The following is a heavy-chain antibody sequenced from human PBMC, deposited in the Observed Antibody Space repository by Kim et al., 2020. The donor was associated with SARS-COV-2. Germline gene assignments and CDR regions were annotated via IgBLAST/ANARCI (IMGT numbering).Heavy chain of an antibody. CDR1: GFTFSSYA. CDR2: ISYDGSNK. Sequence: GGSLRLSCAASGFTFSSYAMHWVRQAPGKGLEWVAVISYDGSNKYYADSVKGRFTISRDNSKNTLYLQMNSLRAEDTAVYYCARDLGSSSGWYAFAFDF. V-gene: IGHV3-30*04. CDR3: ARDLGSSSGWYAFAFDF. D-gene: IGHD6-19*01. J-gene: IGHJ3*01.